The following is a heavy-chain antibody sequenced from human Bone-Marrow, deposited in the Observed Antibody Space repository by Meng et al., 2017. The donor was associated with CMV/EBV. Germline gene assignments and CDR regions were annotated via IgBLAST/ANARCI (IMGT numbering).Heavy chain of an antibody. CDR3: ARGPSIVVVPATWSYGMDV. V-gene: IGHV1-8*03. CDR2: MNPNSGNT. CDR1: GYTFTSYD. D-gene: IGHD2-2*01. J-gene: IGHJ6*02. Sequence: ASVKVSCKASGYTFTSYDINWVRQATGQGLKWMGWMNPNSGNTGYAQKFQGRVTITRNTSISTAYMELSSLRSEDTAVYYCARGPSIVVVPATWSYGMDVWGQGTTVTASS.